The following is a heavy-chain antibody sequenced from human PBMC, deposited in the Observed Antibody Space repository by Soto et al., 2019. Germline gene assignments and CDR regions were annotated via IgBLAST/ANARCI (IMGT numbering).Heavy chain of an antibody. J-gene: IGHJ4*02. Sequence: PGGSLRLSCAASGFPFGNYAMSWVRQAPGKGLEWISGISGGGHGTNYADSVKGRFTISRDNSRNTLYLQMNSLRVEDTAVYYCAKGPRLQLGFWGQGTLVTVSS. CDR3: AKGPRLQLGF. D-gene: IGHD1-1*01. CDR1: GFPFGNYA. V-gene: IGHV3-23*01. CDR2: ISGGGHGT.